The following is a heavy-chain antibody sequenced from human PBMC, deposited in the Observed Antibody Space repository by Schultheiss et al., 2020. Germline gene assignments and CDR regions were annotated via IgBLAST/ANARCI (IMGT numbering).Heavy chain of an antibody. D-gene: IGHD5-18*01. CDR2: INPIFGTA. CDR1: GGTFSSYA. J-gene: IGHJ6*02. CDR3: ARDPFTAMYGMDV. V-gene: IGHV1-69*13. Sequence: SVKVSCKASGGTFSSYAISWVRQAPGQGLEWMGGINPIFGTANYAQKLQGRVTITADESTSTAYMELSSLRSEDTAVYYCARDPFTAMYGMDVWGQGTTVTVSS.